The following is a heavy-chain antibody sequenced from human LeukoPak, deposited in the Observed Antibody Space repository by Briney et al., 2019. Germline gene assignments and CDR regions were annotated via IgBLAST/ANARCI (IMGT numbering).Heavy chain of an antibody. CDR2: ISAYNGNT. CDR1: GYTFTSYG. D-gene: IGHD4-23*01. CDR3: ARGLGYGGNSPRYFQH. J-gene: IGHJ1*01. V-gene: IGHV1-18*01. Sequence: ASVKASCKASGYTFTSYGISWVRQAPGQGLEWMGWISAYNGNTNYAQKLQGRVTMTTDTSTSTAYMELRSLRSDDTAVYYCARGLGYGGNSPRYFQHWGQGTLVTVSS.